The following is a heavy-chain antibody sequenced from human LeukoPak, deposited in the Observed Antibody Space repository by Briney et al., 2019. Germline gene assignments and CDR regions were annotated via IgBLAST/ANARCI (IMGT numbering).Heavy chain of an antibody. J-gene: IGHJ4*02. V-gene: IGHV3-74*03. Sequence: GGSLRLSCAVSGFTFSSYEMNWVRQAPGKGLEWVSRINNDGSSTTYADSVKGRFTISRDNAKNTLYLQMNSLRAEDTAMYYCARWETAMVKGLYWGQGTLVTVSS. D-gene: IGHD5-18*01. CDR2: INNDGSST. CDR1: GFTFSSYE. CDR3: ARWETAMVKGLY.